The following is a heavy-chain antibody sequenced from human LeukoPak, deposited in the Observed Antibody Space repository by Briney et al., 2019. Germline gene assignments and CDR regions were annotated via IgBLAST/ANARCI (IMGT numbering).Heavy chain of an antibody. V-gene: IGHV3-23*01. D-gene: IGHD3-22*01. Sequence: GGSLRLSCAVSGITLSNYGMSWVRQAPGKGLEWVAGISGSGGSTNYADSVKGRFTISRDNRKNTLYLQMNSLRAEDTAVYFCAKRGVVIRVILVGFHKEAYYFDSWGQGALVTVSS. J-gene: IGHJ4*02. CDR1: GITLSNYG. CDR3: AKRGVVIRVILVGFHKEAYYFDS. CDR2: ISGSGGST.